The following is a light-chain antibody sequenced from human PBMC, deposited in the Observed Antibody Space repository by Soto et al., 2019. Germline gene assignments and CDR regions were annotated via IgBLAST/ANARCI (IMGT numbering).Light chain of an antibody. CDR2: EVS. J-gene: IGLJ1*01. Sequence: QSVLTQPASVSGSPGQSITISCTGTSSDVGSYNLVSWYQQHPGKAPKLMIYEVSKRPSGVSNRFSGSKSGNTASLTISGLQAEDEADYYCCSNAGSSTFVFGTGTKVPVL. CDR3: CSNAGSSTFV. V-gene: IGLV2-23*02. CDR1: SSDVGSYNL.